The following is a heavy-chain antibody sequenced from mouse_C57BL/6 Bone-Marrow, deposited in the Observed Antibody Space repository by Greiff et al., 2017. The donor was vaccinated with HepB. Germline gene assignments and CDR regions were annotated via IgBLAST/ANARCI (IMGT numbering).Heavy chain of an antibody. V-gene: IGHV1-82*01. CDR2: IYPGDGDT. Sequence: VQLQHSGPELVKPGASVKISCKASGYAFSSSWMNWVKQRPGKGLEWIGRIYPGDGDTNYNGKFKGKATLTADKSSSTAYMQLSSLTSEDSAVYFCAREFYYDYEYWGQGTTLTVSS. D-gene: IGHD2-4*01. J-gene: IGHJ2*01. CDR3: AREFYYDYEY. CDR1: GYAFSSSW.